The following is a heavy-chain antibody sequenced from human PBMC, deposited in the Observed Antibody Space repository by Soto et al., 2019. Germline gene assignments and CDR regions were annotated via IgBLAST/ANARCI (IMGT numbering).Heavy chain of an antibody. CDR1: GFSLSTSGVG. J-gene: IGHJ5*02. D-gene: IGHD2-2*01. V-gene: IGHV2-5*02. Sequence: SGPTLVNPTQTLTLTCTFSGFSLSTSGVGVGWIRQPPGKALEWLALIYWDDDKRYSPSLKSRLTITKDTSKNQVVLTMTNMDPVDTATYYRAHRGFLGYCSSTSCQGAFSWFDPWGQGTLVTVSS. CDR2: IYWDDDK. CDR3: AHRGFLGYCSSTSCQGAFSWFDP.